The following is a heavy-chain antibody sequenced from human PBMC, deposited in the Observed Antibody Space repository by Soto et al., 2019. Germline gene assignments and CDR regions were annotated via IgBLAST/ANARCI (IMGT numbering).Heavy chain of an antibody. V-gene: IGHV1-69*14. D-gene: IGHD2-21*01. Sequence: QVQLVQSGAEVKKPGSSVKVSCKASGGTFSSDSFSWVRQAPGQGLEWMGGIIPMFDTPIYAQKFQDRVTITADKSTSTSDMQLSSLRSGDTGVYSCARSCGLDRDFKYWGQGSMVTVSS. CDR1: GGTFSSDS. CDR2: IIPMFDTP. CDR3: ARSCGLDRDFKY. J-gene: IGHJ4*02.